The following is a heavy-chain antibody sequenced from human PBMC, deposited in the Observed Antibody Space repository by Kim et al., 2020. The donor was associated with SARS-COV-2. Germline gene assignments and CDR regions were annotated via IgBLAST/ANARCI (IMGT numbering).Heavy chain of an antibody. J-gene: IGHJ6*02. Sequence: GGSLRLSCAASGFTFSSYWMHWVRQAPGKGLEWVSRINSDGSSTSYADSVKGRFTISRDNAKNTLYLQMNSLRAEDTAVYYCARSGSYRAVAMDVWGQGTPVTVSS. CDR1: GFTFSSYW. CDR2: INSDGSST. CDR3: ARSGSYRAVAMDV. V-gene: IGHV3-74*01. D-gene: IGHD1-26*01.